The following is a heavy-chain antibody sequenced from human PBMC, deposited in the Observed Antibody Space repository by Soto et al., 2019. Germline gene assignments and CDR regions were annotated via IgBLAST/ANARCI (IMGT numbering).Heavy chain of an antibody. CDR3: ARDGYLAYCGGDCYRQFDY. J-gene: IGHJ4*02. Sequence: PGGSLRLSCAASGFTFSSYGMHWVRQAPGKGLEWVAVIWYDGSNKYYADSVKGRFTISRDNSKNTLYLQMNSLRAEDTAVYYCARDGYLAYCGGDCYRQFDYWGQGTLVTVSS. D-gene: IGHD2-21*02. CDR1: GFTFSSYG. V-gene: IGHV3-33*01. CDR2: IWYDGSNK.